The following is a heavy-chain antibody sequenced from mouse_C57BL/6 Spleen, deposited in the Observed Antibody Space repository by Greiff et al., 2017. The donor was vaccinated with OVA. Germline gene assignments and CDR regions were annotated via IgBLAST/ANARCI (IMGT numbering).Heavy chain of an antibody. CDR2: IYPGNSDT. Sequence: VQLKESGTVLARPGASVKMSCKTSGYTFTSYWMHWVKQRPGQGLEWIGAIYPGNSDTSYNPKFKGKAKLTAVTSASTAYMELSSLTNEDSAVYYCTITTVVAYYFDYWGQGTTLTVSS. CDR1: GYTFTSYW. V-gene: IGHV1-5*01. CDR3: TITTVVAYYFDY. J-gene: IGHJ2*01. D-gene: IGHD1-1*01.